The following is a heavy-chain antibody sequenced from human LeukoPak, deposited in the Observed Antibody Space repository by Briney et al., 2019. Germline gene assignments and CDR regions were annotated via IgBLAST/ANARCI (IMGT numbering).Heavy chain of an antibody. V-gene: IGHV3-11*06. J-gene: IGHJ5*02. CDR2: ISSSGSYT. D-gene: IGHD6-13*01. Sequence: GGSLRLSCAASGFTFRVYYMSWMRRAPGKGLEWGSYISSSGSYTNYADSVKGRFTISRDNAKNSLYLQMNSLRAEDTAVYYCARDATAAGRFDPWGQGTLVTVSS. CDR1: GFTFRVYY. CDR3: ARDATAAGRFDP.